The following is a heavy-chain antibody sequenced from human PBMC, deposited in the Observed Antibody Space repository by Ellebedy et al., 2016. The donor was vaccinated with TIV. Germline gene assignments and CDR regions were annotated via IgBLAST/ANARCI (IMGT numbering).Heavy chain of an antibody. Sequence: GESLKIPXSASGFTFSSHSMNWVRQAPGKGLEWVSYISISSSTIHYTVSAKGRFTISRDNAKNSLYLQMNSLRAEDTALYYCARADYGYQDNYWGQGTLVTVSS. V-gene: IGHV3-48*04. J-gene: IGHJ4*02. CDR3: ARADYGYQDNY. CDR2: ISISSSTI. CDR1: GFTFSSHS. D-gene: IGHD4-17*01.